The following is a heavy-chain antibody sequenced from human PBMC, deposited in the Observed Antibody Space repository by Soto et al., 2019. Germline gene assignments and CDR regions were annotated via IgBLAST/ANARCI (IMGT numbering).Heavy chain of an antibody. J-gene: IGHJ6*04. CDR3: ATGGGEGKTPAAMPHGTMDV. CDR2: FDPEDGET. D-gene: IGHD2-2*01. Sequence: QVQRVQSGAEVKKPGASVKVSCKVSGYTLTELSMHWVRQAPGKGLEWMGGFDPEDGETIYAQKFQGRVTMTEDTSTDTAYMELSSLRSEDTAVYYCATGGGEGKTPAAMPHGTMDVWGKGTTVTVSS. CDR1: GYTLTELS. V-gene: IGHV1-24*01.